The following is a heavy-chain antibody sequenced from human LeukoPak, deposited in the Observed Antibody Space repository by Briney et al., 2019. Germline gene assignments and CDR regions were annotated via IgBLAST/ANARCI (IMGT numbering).Heavy chain of an antibody. CDR2: LYPSGSS. D-gene: IGHD3-10*01. V-gene: IGHV4-4*07. CDR1: GASISPYY. J-gene: IGHJ4*02. Sequence: SGTLSLTCTVSGASISPYYWNWIRQPAGKGLEWIGRLYPSGSSDYNPSLKSRVSISVGTFNNQFSLRVTSVTAADTAIYYCARDLSGSLYFDYWGQGILVTVSA. CDR3: ARDLSGSLYFDY.